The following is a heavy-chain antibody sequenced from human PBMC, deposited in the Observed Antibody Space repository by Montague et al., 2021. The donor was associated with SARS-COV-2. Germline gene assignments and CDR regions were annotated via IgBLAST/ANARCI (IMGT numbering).Heavy chain of an antibody. CDR2: TYYRSKWYN. V-gene: IGHV6-1*01. CDR3: ARDTRIQLWFDRDGYYGMDV. J-gene: IGHJ6*02. Sequence: CAISGDSVSSNSAAWNWIRQSPSRGLEWLGRTYYRSKWYNDYAVSVKSRITINPDTSKNQFSLQLNSVTPEDTAVYYCARDTRIQLWFDRDGYYGMDVWGQGTTVTVSS. CDR1: GDSVSSNSAA. D-gene: IGHD5-18*01.